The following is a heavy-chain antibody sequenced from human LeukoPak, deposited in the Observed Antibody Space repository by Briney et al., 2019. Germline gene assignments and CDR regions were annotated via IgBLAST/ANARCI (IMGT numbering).Heavy chain of an antibody. Sequence: GGSLRLSCAASGVTVSTIYMGWVRQAPGKGLDWVSVIYPDGRAYYAESVKGRFTISRDSSENPLFLQMNSLRAEVTAVYYCATLKGWYGEGCFDYWGQGTLVTVSS. CDR1: GVTVSTIY. J-gene: IGHJ4*02. D-gene: IGHD3-10*01. CDR3: ATLKGWYGEGCFDY. V-gene: IGHV3-53*01. CDR2: IYPDGRA.